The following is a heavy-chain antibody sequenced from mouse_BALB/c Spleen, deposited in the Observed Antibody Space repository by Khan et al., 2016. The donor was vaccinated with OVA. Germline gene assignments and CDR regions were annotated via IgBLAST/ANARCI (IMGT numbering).Heavy chain of an antibody. J-gene: IGHJ3*01. D-gene: IGHD4-1*01. CDR3: ASDLTGSFAY. CDR2: ISSDGDYT. CDR1: GFTFSSYS. Sequence: EVELVESGGDLVKPGGSLKLSCAASGFTFSSYSMSWVRQTPDKRLEWVATISSDGDYTYFPDSVKGRFTISRDNAKNTLNLQMSSLKSEDTALYYCASDLTGSFAYWGQGTLVTVS. V-gene: IGHV5-6*01.